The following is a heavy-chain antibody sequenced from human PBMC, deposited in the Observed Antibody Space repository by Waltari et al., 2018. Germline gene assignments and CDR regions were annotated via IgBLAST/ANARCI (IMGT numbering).Heavy chain of an antibody. V-gene: IGHV3-7*01. CDR3: ARGRVDFAY. Sequence: EVQLVESGGNLVQPGGSLRLSCAASGFAVSTYWMRWVRQAPGKGLEWVANVKEDGSEKYYVDSVKGRFTISRDNAKNSLYLQMNSLRAEDTAVYFCARGRVDFAYWGQGTLVTVSS. J-gene: IGHJ4*02. CDR1: GFAVSTYW. CDR2: VKEDGSEK.